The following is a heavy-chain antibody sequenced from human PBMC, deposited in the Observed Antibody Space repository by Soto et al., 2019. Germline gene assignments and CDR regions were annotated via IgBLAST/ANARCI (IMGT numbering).Heavy chain of an antibody. CDR1: GYTFTSYD. V-gene: IGHV1-8*01. J-gene: IGHJ5*02. Sequence: QVQLVQSGAEVKKPGASVKVSCKASGYTFTSYDINWVRQATGQGLEWMGWMNPNSGNTGYAQKFQGRVTMTRNTSISTAYMELSSLRSEDTAVYYCARGRGCSSTSCYIWLDPWGQGTLVTVSS. CDR2: MNPNSGNT. D-gene: IGHD2-2*02. CDR3: ARGRGCSSTSCYIWLDP.